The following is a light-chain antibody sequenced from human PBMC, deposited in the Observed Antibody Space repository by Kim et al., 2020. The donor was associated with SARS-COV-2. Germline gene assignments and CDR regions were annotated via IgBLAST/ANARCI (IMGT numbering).Light chain of an antibody. Sequence: VSPGKAATITCSGDKLEEKFVSWFRQKPGQSPVLVIYEDIKRPSGIPERISGSTSGNTATLTIGGTQAMDEADYYCQTWDSSIVVFGGGTQLTVL. J-gene: IGLJ3*02. CDR2: EDI. CDR3: QTWDSSIVV. CDR1: KLEEKF. V-gene: IGLV3-1*01.